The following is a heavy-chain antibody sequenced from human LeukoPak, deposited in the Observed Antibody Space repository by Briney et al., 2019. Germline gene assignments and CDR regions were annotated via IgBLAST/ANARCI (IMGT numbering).Heavy chain of an antibody. Sequence: PGGSLRLSCAASGFTVSNNYMNWVRQAPGKGLEWVSVMYSGGTTYYADSAKGRFSISRDKSKNTVYLQMSSLRAEDTAVYYCASPSSGQSFDIWGQGTMVTVSS. J-gene: IGHJ3*02. CDR1: GFTVSNNY. D-gene: IGHD6-19*01. V-gene: IGHV3-53*01. CDR2: MYSGGTT. CDR3: ASPSSGQSFDI.